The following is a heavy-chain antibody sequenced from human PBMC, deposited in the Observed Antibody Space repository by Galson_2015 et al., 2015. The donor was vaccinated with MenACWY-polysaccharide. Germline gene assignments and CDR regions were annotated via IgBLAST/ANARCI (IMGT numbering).Heavy chain of an antibody. V-gene: IGHV3-7*01. J-gene: IGHJ4*02. Sequence: SLRLSCAASGFTFSNFWMSWVRQAPGKGLEWVASINQDGSEKHYVDSVRVQFTVSRDNAKNSLYLQMNSLRAEDTAVYYCARTHIVGAHGVDCWGQGTLVTVSS. CDR1: GFTFSNFW. CDR3: ARTHIVGAHGVDC. D-gene: IGHD1-26*01. CDR2: INQDGSEK.